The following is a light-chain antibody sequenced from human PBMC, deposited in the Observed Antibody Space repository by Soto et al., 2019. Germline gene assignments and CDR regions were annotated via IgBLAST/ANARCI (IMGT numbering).Light chain of an antibody. Sequence: QSVLTQPPSVSGAPGQRVTISCSGSSSNIGAGYEVHWYQQLPGTAPKLLIYGNGNRPSGVPDRFSGSKSGTSASLAITGLQSEDEADYYCQSYDSSLSGYVFGTGTKVTVL. CDR3: QSYDSSLSGYV. CDR2: GNG. V-gene: IGLV1-40*01. CDR1: SSNIGAGYE. J-gene: IGLJ1*01.